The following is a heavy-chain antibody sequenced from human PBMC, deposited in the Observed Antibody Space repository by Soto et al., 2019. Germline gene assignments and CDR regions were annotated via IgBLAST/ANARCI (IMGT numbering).Heavy chain of an antibody. V-gene: IGHV3-21*01. J-gene: IGHJ4*02. CDR3: ARLGDFFGSRGHFDY. D-gene: IGHD3-10*01. CDR2: ISSGSSYI. Sequence: GGSLRLSCAASRFTFTNYDMNWVRQAPGKGLEWVSSISSGSSYIYYADSVRGRFTISRDNAKNTLDLQMNNLRADDTAVYYCARLGDFFGSRGHFDYWGQGTPVTVSS. CDR1: RFTFTNYD.